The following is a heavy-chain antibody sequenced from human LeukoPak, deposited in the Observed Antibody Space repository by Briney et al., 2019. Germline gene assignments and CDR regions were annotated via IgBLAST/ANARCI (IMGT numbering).Heavy chain of an antibody. V-gene: IGHV1-8*03. Sequence: ASVKVSCKASGYTFANYDINWVRQATGQGLEWMGCMNPNSGNTGYAQKFQGRVAITRDTSMSTAYMELSSLTSEDTAMYYCARDNSGQTRADDPFDIWGQGTMVTVSS. D-gene: IGHD6-19*01. CDR1: GYTFANYD. CDR3: ARDNSGQTRADDPFDI. J-gene: IGHJ3*02. CDR2: MNPNSGNT.